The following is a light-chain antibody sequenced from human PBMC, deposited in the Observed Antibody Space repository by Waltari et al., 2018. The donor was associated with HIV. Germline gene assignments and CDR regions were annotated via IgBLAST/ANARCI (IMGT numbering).Light chain of an antibody. Sequence: QLVLTQSPSASASLRASVKLTCTLSSGHSSYAIAWNQQQPEKGPRYLMNLNSDGSHSKGDGIPDRFSGSSSGAERFLTISSLQSEDEADYYCQTWAPGIRVFGGGTKLTVL. CDR3: QTWAPGIRV. CDR2: LNSDGSH. CDR1: SGHSSYA. J-gene: IGLJ3*02. V-gene: IGLV4-69*01.